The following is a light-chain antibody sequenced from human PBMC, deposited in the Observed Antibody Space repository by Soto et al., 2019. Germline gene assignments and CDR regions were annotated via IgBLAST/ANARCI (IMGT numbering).Light chain of an antibody. Sequence: DIQMTQSPSSLSASVGDRVTITCRASQSIGIYLNWYQQKPGKAPKLLIYAASNLQSGVPSRFSGSGSGTDFTLPISSLQPEDAATYYCQQSYSTPQLTFGGGTKVEIK. J-gene: IGKJ4*01. CDR3: QQSYSTPQLT. CDR2: AAS. CDR1: QSIGIY. V-gene: IGKV1-39*01.